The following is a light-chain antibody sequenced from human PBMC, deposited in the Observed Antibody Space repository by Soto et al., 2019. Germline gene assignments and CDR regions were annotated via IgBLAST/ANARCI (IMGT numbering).Light chain of an antibody. Sequence: ETVLTQSPGTLALSPGERVTLSCRASQSVTYRYLAWYQQKPGQAPRLLIYGASSRAPGIPDRFSGSGSGTEFTLTISSLQSEDSAVYYCQQYENWPQLTFGGGTKVDIK. CDR2: GAS. CDR3: QQYENWPQLT. V-gene: IGKV3-15*01. CDR1: QSVTYRY. J-gene: IGKJ4*01.